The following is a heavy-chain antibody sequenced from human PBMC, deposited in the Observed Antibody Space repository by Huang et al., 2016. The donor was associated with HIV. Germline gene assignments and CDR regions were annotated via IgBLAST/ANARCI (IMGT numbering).Heavy chain of an antibody. CDR1: GYTFTSYG. D-gene: IGHD3-22*01. CDR2: SSASSGDT. V-gene: IGHV1-18*01. J-gene: IGHJ3*02. Sequence: QIQLMQSGPDLKQPGASVKVSCKASGYTFTSYGITWVRQAPGQGPEWMGGSSASSGDTEYAQKFQGRVTWTTDTSTNIAYMELRSLRSDDTAKYYCARDPKYHRIGYYRQRRGIDIWGQGTMVIVSS. CDR3: ARDPKYHRIGYYRQRRGIDI.